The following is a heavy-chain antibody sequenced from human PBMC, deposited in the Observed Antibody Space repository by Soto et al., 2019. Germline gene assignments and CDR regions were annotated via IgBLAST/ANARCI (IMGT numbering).Heavy chain of an antibody. J-gene: IGHJ6*02. CDR2: TYYRPKWYN. CDR3: AIVRWYDFSSGYYPSAHYFYCMVV. V-gene: IGHV6-1*01. D-gene: IGHD3-3*01. CDR1: GDSVSSNSAA. Sequence: SQTLSLTCAISGDSVSSNSAAWNWIRQSPSRGLEWLGRTYYRPKWYNDYAASVKSRITINPDTSKKQFSLQLNSVTPEDTAVYYCAIVRWYDFSSGYYPSAHYFYCMVVWGQGTSLTVSS.